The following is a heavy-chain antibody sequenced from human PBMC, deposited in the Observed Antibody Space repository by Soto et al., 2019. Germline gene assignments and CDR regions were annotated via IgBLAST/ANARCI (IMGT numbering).Heavy chain of an antibody. V-gene: IGHV3-23*01. Sequence: EVQLLESGGDLVQPGGSLRLSCAASRFIFSAYAMSWVRQAPGKGLEWVSIISNIGRNTYYADSVKARFTTSRDKFKNTLYLQMSSLRADDTAVYYCTKGGRRTRVVMVLADRDACDTWGEGTKVIVSS. CDR2: ISNIGRNT. D-gene: IGHD2-8*01. J-gene: IGHJ3*02. CDR1: RFIFSAYA. CDR3: TKGGRRTRVVMVLADRDACDT.